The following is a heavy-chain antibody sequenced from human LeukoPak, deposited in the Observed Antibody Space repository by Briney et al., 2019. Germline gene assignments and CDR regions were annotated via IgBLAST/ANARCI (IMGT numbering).Heavy chain of an antibody. CDR1: GGSFSGYY. V-gene: IGHV4-34*01. J-gene: IGHJ4*02. CDR3: ARRAIFGVVTF. CDR2: VNHSGST. Sequence: SETLSLTCAVYGGSFSGYYWSWIRQSPGTGLEWIGEVNHSGSTNYNPSLKSRVTISVDTSKNQFSLKLSSVTAADTAVYYCARRAIFGVVTFWGQGTLVTVSS. D-gene: IGHD3-3*01.